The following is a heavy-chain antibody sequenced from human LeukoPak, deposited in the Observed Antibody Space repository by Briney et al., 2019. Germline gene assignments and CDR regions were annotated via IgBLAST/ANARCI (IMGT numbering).Heavy chain of an antibody. J-gene: IGHJ5*02. CDR3: ARGGLLWFGELGPWFDP. CDR1: GGSFSGYY. V-gene: IGHV4-34*01. D-gene: IGHD3-10*01. Sequence: SETLSLTCAVYGGSFSGYYWSWIRQPPGKGLEWIGEINHSGSTNYNPSLKSRVTISVDTSKNQFSLKLSSVTAADSAGYYCARGGLLWFGELGPWFDPWGQGTLVTVSS. CDR2: INHSGST.